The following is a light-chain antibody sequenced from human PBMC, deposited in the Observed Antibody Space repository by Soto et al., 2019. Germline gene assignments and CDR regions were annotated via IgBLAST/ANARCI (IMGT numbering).Light chain of an antibody. V-gene: IGKV1-39*01. Sequence: DSQMPQSPSSMSAAVVDRVTIACQASQDISNYLHWYQQKPGKAPKLLIYAASSLQSGVPSRFSGSGSGKDFTLTISSLQHEDFETYYCQQSYSTLRTFGPGTKVDIK. J-gene: IGKJ3*01. CDR2: AAS. CDR3: QQSYSTLRT. CDR1: QDISNY.